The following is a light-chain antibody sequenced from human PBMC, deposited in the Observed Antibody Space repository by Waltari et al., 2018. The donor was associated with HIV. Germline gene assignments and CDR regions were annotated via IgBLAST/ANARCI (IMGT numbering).Light chain of an antibody. V-gene: IGLV1-47*01. CDR3: ATWDDSLSGLWV. CDR2: RNN. CDR1: SPNIGSNY. J-gene: IGLJ3*02. Sequence: QSVLTQPPSASGTPGQRVTIPCSGSSPNIGSNYVYWSQQLPGTAPKLLNYRNNQRPSGFPDRLSGSKSGTSASLAISGLRSEDDADYYCATWDDSLSGLWVFGGGTKLTVL.